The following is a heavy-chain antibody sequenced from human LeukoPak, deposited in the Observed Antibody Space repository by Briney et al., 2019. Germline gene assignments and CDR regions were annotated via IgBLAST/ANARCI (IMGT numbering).Heavy chain of an antibody. CDR1: GFTVRSSY. J-gene: IGHJ4*02. CDR2: IYSGGST. Sequence: GGSLRLSCAVSGFTVRSSYMTWVRQAPAKGLEWVSVIYSGGSTYYADSVQDRFTISRDNSNNTVYLQMNSLRAEDTAVYYCARDRSGSYDFWGQGTLVTVSS. CDR3: ARDRSGSYDF. D-gene: IGHD1-26*01. V-gene: IGHV3-66*01.